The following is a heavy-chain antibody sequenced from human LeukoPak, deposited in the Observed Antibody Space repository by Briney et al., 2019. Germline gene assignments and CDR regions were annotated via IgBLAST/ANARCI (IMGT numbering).Heavy chain of an antibody. CDR3: ARLRGKQQLVQDRWFDP. V-gene: IGHV4-34*01. CDR1: GGSFSGYY. CDR2: INHSGST. J-gene: IGHJ5*02. Sequence: SETLSLTCAVYGGSFSGYYWSWIRQPPGKGLEWVGEINHSGSTNYNPSLKSRVTISVDTSKNQFSLKLSSVTAADTAVYYCARLRGKQQLVQDRWFDPWGQGTLVTVSS. D-gene: IGHD6-13*01.